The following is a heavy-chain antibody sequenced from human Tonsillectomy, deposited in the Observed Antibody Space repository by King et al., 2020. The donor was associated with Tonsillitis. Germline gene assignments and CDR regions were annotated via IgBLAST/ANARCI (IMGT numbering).Heavy chain of an antibody. D-gene: IGHD4-17*01. CDR1: GFTFSSYS. J-gene: IGHJ4*02. V-gene: IGHV3-21*01. CDR2: ISSSSSYI. CDR3: AYTNAYGDYFRDY. Sequence: VQLVESGGGLVKPGGSLRLSCAASGFTFSSYSMNWVRQAPGKGLEWVSSISSSSSYIYYADSVKGRFTISRDNAKNSLYLQMNSLRAEDTAVYYCAYTNAYGDYFRDYWGQGTLVTVSS.